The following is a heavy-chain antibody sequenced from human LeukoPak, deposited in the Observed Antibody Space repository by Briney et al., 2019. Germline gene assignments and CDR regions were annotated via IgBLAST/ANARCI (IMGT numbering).Heavy chain of an antibody. CDR1: GFTFSSYG. CDR3: ARSSSGLYYFDY. J-gene: IGHJ4*02. D-gene: IGHD6-19*01. Sequence: GGSLRLSCAAPGFTFSSYGMHWVRQAPGKGLEWVAVISYDGSNKYYADSVKGRFTISRDNSKNTLYLQMNSLRAEDTAVYYCARSSSGLYYFDYWGQGTLVTVSS. V-gene: IGHV3-30*03. CDR2: ISYDGSNK.